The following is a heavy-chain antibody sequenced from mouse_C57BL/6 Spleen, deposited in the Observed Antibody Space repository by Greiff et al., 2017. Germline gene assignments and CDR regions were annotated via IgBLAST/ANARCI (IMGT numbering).Heavy chain of an antibody. D-gene: IGHD1-1*01. V-gene: IGHV1-55*01. Sequence: VQLQQPGAELVKPGASVKMSCKASGYTFTSYWITWVKQRPGQGLEWIGDIYPGSGSTNYNQKFKSKATLTVDTSSSSAYMQLSSLTSEDSAFYVCARTVYYYVSSPGFDYWGQGTTLTVSS. CDR2: IYPGSGST. CDR3: ARTVYYYVSSPGFDY. CDR1: GYTFTSYW. J-gene: IGHJ2*01.